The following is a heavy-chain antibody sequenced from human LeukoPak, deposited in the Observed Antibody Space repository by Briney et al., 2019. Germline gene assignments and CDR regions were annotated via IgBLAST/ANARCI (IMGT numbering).Heavy chain of an antibody. CDR3: ARVTWLGELGNWFDP. CDR2: IYHNGDT. Sequence: PSETLSLTCAVSGGSMITNDWWSWVRRPPGKGLEWIGEIYHNGDTKYNPSFESRVTMSVDKSKTQFSLKLTSVTAADAAMYYCARVTWLGELGNWFDPWGQGTLVSVSS. J-gene: IGHJ5*02. CDR1: GGSMITNDW. V-gene: IGHV4-4*02. D-gene: IGHD3-10*01.